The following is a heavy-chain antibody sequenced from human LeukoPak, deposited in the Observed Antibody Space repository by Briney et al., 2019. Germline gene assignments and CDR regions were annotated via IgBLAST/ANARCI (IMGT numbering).Heavy chain of an antibody. CDR2: INPNSGGT. CDR1: GYSFTAYY. CDR3: ARISGATGN. J-gene: IGHJ4*02. V-gene: IGHV1-2*02. D-gene: IGHD3-10*01. Sequence: APVKVSCKASGYSFTAYYVQWVRQAPGQGLEWMGWINPNSGGTNYAQKFQGRVTMTRDTSSSTAYMELSRLTSDDTAVYYCARISGATGNWGQGTLVTVSS.